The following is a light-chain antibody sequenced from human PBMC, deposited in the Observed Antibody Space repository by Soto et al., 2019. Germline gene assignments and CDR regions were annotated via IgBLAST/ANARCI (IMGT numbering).Light chain of an antibody. CDR3: QVWDSSSDHYV. V-gene: IGLV3-21*02. CDR1: NIGRKS. Sequence: SYELPQPPSVSVAPGQTARITCGGNNIGRKSVHWYQQKPGRAPVLVVYDDTDRPSGIPERFSGSNSGNTAALTISRVEAGDEADYYCQVWDSSSDHYVFGTGTKVTVL. J-gene: IGLJ1*01. CDR2: DDT.